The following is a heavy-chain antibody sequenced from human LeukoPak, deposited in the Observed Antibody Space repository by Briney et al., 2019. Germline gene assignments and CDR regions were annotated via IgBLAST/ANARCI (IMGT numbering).Heavy chain of an antibody. J-gene: IGHJ4*02. D-gene: IGHD4-17*01. CDR1: GFTFSSYA. Sequence: PGGSLRLSCAASGFTFSSYAMSWVRQPPGKGLEWIGEINHSGSANYNPSLKSRVTISLDTSKKQFSLKLSSVTAADTAVYYCARGQGTVTTHWGQGTLVTVSS. CDR2: INHSGSA. CDR3: ARGQGTVTTH. V-gene: IGHV4-34*01.